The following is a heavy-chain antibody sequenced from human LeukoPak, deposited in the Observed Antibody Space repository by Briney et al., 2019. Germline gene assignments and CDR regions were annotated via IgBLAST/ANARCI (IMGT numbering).Heavy chain of an antibody. V-gene: IGHV3-33*01. J-gene: IGHJ4*02. Sequence: PGGSLRLSCAASGFTFSTYAMHWVRQAPGKGLEWVAVIWSDSTNKYYADSVRGRFTISRDNSKNTLYLQMSSLRAEDTAMYYCAREGYGYGNFDYWGQGTLVTVSS. CDR3: AREGYGYGNFDY. CDR1: GFTFSTYA. CDR2: IWSDSTNK. D-gene: IGHD5-18*01.